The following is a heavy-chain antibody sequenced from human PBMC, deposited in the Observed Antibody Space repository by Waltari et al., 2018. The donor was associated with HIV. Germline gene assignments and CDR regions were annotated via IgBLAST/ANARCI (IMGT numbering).Heavy chain of an antibody. Sequence: EVQLVESGGGRVKPGGSLRRSWATSGFTFRHPSMNWVRQAPGKGLEWVSSISKNSDYIYYAASVKGRFTISRDNAKKSVYLQMNSLRVEDTAVFYCTRRTPSGTYGMDVWGQGTTVTVSS. CDR1: GFTFRHPS. D-gene: IGHD1-26*01. J-gene: IGHJ6*02. CDR3: TRRTPSGTYGMDV. CDR2: ISKNSDYI. V-gene: IGHV3-21*01.